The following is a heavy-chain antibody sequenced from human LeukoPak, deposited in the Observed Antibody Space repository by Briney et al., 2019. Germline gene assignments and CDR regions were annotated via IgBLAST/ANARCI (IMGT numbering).Heavy chain of an antibody. Sequence: PGGSLRLSCAASGFTFSSYGMHWVRQAPGKGLEWVAVISYDGSNKYYADSVKGRFTISRDNSKNTLYLQMNSLRAEDTAVYYCAKGGGYYGSGSVDYWGQGTLVTVSS. J-gene: IGHJ4*02. V-gene: IGHV3-30*18. CDR3: AKGGGYYGSGSVDY. CDR2: ISYDGSNK. D-gene: IGHD3-10*01. CDR1: GFTFSSYG.